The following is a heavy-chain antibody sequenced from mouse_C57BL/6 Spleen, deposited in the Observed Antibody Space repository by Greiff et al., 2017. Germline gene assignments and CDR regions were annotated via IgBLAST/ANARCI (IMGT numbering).Heavy chain of an antibody. J-gene: IGHJ4*01. CDR3: GREVPYYAMDY. D-gene: IGHD6-1*01. Sequence: EVILVESGGGLVKPGGSLKLSCAASGFTFSDYGMHWVRQAPEKGLEWVAYISSGSSTIYYADTVTGRFTIARDNTKNTLFLQMTSLRSEDKAVYYCGREVPYYAMDYWGQGTSVTVSS. V-gene: IGHV5-17*01. CDR1: GFTFSDYG. CDR2: ISSGSSTI.